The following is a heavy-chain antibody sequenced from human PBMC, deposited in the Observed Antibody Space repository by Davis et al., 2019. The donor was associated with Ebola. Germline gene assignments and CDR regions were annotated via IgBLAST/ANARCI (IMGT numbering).Heavy chain of an antibody. V-gene: IGHV4-34*01. CDR1: GGSFSGYY. Sequence: MPSETLSLTCAVYGGSFSGYYWSWIRQPPGKGLEWIGEINHSGSTYYNPSLKSRVTISVDTSKNQFSLKLSSVTAADTAVYYCARVKSDFWSGYSDWFDPWGQGTLVTVSS. CDR2: INHSGST. CDR3: ARVKSDFWSGYSDWFDP. D-gene: IGHD3-3*01. J-gene: IGHJ5*02.